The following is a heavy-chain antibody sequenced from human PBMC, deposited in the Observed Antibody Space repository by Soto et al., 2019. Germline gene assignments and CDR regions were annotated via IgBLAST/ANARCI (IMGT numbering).Heavy chain of an antibody. J-gene: IGHJ6*02. CDR3: ASSITGSPNYFCGMDV. V-gene: IGHV1-69*12. Sequence: QVQLVQSGAEVKKPGSSVKVSCKASGGTFSSYAINWVRQAPGQGLEWMGGIIPIFGTADYAQKFQGSVTITADESTSPAYMELSSLSSEDTAVYYCASSITGSPNYFCGMDVWGHGTTVTVSS. CDR2: IIPIFGTA. CDR1: GGTFSSYA. D-gene: IGHD1-20*01.